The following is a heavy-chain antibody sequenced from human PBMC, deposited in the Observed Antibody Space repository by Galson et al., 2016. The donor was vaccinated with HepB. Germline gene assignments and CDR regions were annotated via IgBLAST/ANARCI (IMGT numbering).Heavy chain of an antibody. J-gene: IGHJ4*02. CDR2: ISSIGGSI. D-gene: IGHD2-2*01. V-gene: IGHV3-11*01. Sequence: SLRLSCAASGFAFSNSYMSWIRQAPGKGLEWISYISSIGGSIHYADSVEGRFTISRDNTKNSLYLQMYSLRAEDTAVYYCARSVGRGPAAHFDFWGQGTLVTVSS. CDR1: GFAFSNSY. CDR3: ARSVGRGPAAHFDF.